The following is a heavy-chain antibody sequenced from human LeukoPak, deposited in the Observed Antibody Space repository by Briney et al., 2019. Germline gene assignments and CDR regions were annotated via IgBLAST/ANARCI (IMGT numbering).Heavy chain of an antibody. V-gene: IGHV3-7*01. CDR1: GFTFSSYW. CDR2: IKQDGSEK. CDR3: ATTLVGATGRFGHY. J-gene: IGHJ4*02. D-gene: IGHD1-26*01. Sequence: PGGSLRLSCAASGFTFSSYWMSWVRQAPGKGLEWVANIKQDGSEKYYVDSVKGRFTISRDNAKNSLYLQMNSLRAEDTAVYYCATTLVGATGRFGHYWGQGTLVTVSS.